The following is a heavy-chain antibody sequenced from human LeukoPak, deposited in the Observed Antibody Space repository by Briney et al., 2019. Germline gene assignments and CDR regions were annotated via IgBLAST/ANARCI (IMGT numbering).Heavy chain of an antibody. D-gene: IGHD1-26*01. CDR2: IIPIFGTA. V-gene: IGHV1-69*13. CDR3: ARSPPKYGATLPFDY. J-gene: IGHJ4*02. CDR1: GGTFSSYA. Sequence: GASVKVSCKASGGTFSSYAISWVRQAPGQGLEWMGGIIPIFGTANYAQKFQGRVTITADESTSTAYMELSSLRSEDTAVYYCARSPPKYGATLPFDYWGQGTLVTVSS.